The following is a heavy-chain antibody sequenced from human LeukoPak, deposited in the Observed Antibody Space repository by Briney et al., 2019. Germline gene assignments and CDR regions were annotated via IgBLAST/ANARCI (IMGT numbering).Heavy chain of an antibody. CDR2: ISGSGGST. J-gene: IGHJ4*02. D-gene: IGHD5-24*01. Sequence: GRSLRLSCAASGFTFSTYAMSWVRQAPGKGLEWVSAISGSGGSTYYADSVKGRFTISRDNSKNTLYLQMNSLRAEDTAVYYCANIPGGYNSYFDYWGQGTLVTVSS. CDR3: ANIPGGYNSYFDY. V-gene: IGHV3-23*01. CDR1: GFTFSTYA.